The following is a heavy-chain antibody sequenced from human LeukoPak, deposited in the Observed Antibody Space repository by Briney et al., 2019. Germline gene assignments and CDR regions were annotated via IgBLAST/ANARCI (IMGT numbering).Heavy chain of an antibody. Sequence: SETLSLTCAVYDESFSGNYWSWIRQSPGKGLEWVGEINHSGSTSYNPSLKSRVTMSVDTSKNQFSLKLSSVTAADTAVYYCARRGSASTLDYWGQGTLVTVSS. D-gene: IGHD2-2*01. J-gene: IGHJ4*02. CDR3: ARRGSASTLDY. CDR2: INHSGST. CDR1: DESFSGNY. V-gene: IGHV4-34*01.